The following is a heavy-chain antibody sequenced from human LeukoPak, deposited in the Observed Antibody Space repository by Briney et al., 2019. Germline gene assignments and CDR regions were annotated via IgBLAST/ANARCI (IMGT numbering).Heavy chain of an antibody. CDR2: IYSGGST. Sequence: AGGSLRLSCAASGFTFSSYWMHWVRQDPRKGLVWVSVIYSGGSTYYADSVKGRFTISRDNSKNTLCLQMNSLRAEDTAVYYCARDRLVRGVHWYFDLWGRGTLVTVSS. V-gene: IGHV3-53*01. CDR1: GFTFSSYW. J-gene: IGHJ2*01. D-gene: IGHD3-10*01. CDR3: ARDRLVRGVHWYFDL.